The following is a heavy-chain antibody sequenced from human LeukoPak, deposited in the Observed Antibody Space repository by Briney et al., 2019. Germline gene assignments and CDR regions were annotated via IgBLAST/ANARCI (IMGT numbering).Heavy chain of an antibody. D-gene: IGHD2-2*01. J-gene: IGHJ3*02. CDR2: ISSSSSYI. V-gene: IGHV3-21*01. CDR3: ARGHAGFAFDI. CDR1: GFTFSSYS. Sequence: PGGSLRLSCAASGFTFSSYSMNWVRRAPGKGLEWVSSISSSSSYIYYADSVKGRFTISRDNAKNSLYLQMNSLRAEDTAVYYCARGHAGFAFDIWGQGTMVTVSS.